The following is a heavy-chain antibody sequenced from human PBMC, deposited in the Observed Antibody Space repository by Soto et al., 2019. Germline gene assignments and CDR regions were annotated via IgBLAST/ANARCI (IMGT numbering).Heavy chain of an antibody. CDR2: IYYSGST. J-gene: IGHJ6*02. CDR3: ARDRAGDLYGMDV. V-gene: IGHV4-31*03. Sequence: SETLSLTCTVSGGSISSGGYYWSWIRQHPGKGLEWIGYIYYSGSTYYNPSLKSRVTISVDTSKSQFSLKLSSVTAADTAVYYCARDRAGDLYGMDVWGQGTTVTVSS. CDR1: GGSISSGGYY. D-gene: IGHD2-21*01.